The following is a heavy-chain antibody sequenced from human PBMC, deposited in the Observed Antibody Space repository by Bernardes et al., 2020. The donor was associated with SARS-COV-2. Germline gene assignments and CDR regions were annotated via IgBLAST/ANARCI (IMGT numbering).Heavy chain of an antibody. D-gene: IGHD5-12*01. CDR3: TRDGPPLRGRGYGSGGWYFDL. J-gene: IGHJ2*01. CDR1: GFTFSSYS. V-gene: IGHV3-48*04. CDR2: ISSSSSTI. Sequence: GGSLRLSCAASGFTFSSYSMNWVRQAPGKGLEWVSYISSSSSTIYYADSVKGRFTISRDNAKNSLYLQMNSLRAEDTAVYYCTRDGPPLRGRGYGSGGWYFDLWGRGTLVTVSS.